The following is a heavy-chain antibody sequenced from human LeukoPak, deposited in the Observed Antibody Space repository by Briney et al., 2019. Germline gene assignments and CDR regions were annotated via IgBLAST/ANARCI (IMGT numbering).Heavy chain of an antibody. D-gene: IGHD2/OR15-2a*01. Sequence: KPSETLSLTCTVSGDSISDYHWSWIRQPAGKGMERIGRIINSGVTNYNPSLNSRVTISVDRSKNQFSLRLSSVTAADTAVYYCGTSEVGSSSYESYDYWGQGTQVTVSA. V-gene: IGHV4-4*07. CDR1: GDSISDYH. CDR3: GTSEVGSSSYESYDY. J-gene: IGHJ4*02. CDR2: IINSGVT.